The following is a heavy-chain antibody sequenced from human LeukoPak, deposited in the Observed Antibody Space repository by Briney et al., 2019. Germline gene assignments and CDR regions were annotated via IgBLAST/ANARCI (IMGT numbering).Heavy chain of an antibody. D-gene: IGHD3-22*01. CDR1: GFTFSSYS. CDR2: ISSSSSTI. J-gene: IGHJ4*02. Sequence: PGGSLRLSCAASGFTFSSYSMNWVRQAPGKRLEWVSYISSSSSTIYYADSVKGRFTISRDNAKNSLYLQMNSLRAEDTAVYYCARDPYYYDNSGYSYWGQGTLVTVSS. V-gene: IGHV3-48*01. CDR3: ARDPYYYDNSGYSY.